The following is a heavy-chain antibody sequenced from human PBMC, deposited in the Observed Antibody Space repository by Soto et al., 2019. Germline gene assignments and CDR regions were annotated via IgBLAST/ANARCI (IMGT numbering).Heavy chain of an antibody. CDR2: IYLGGSA. J-gene: IGHJ6*02. CDR3: TRGKWFPRGYGMDV. V-gene: IGHV4-59*02. D-gene: IGHD3-22*01. CDR1: GDSVTSDY. Sequence: QVQLQESGPGLVKPSETLSLTCTVSGDSVTSDYWSWIRQPPGKRLEYIGFIYLGGSANYNPSLECRVTISPDKSKHQSSLWLTSVTAADTAVYYCTRGKWFPRGYGMDVWGRGTPVTVS.